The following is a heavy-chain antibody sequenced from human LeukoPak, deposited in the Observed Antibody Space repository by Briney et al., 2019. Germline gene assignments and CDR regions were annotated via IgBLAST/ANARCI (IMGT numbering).Heavy chain of an antibody. Sequence: GGSLRLSCAASGITFSNAWMTWVRQAPGKGLEWVGRIKSQTDNGTTDYAAPVKGRFTISGDDSKNTLYLQMNSLKTEDTAVYYCTTFYYWGQGTLVTVSS. J-gene: IGHJ4*02. CDR3: TTFYY. V-gene: IGHV3-15*01. CDR1: GITFSNAW. CDR2: IKSQTDNGTT.